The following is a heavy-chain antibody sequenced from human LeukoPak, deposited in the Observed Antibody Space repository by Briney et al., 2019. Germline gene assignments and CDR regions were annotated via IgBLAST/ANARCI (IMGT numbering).Heavy chain of an antibody. CDR3: ARDTGDIVATTNFDY. D-gene: IGHD5-12*01. CDR2: ISAYNGNT. V-gene: IGHV1-18*01. Sequence: ASVKVSCKASGYTFTSYGISWVRQAPGQGLEWMGWISAYNGNTNYAQKLQGRVTMTTDTSTSTAYMELRSLRSEDTAVYYCARDTGDIVATTNFDYWGQGTLVTVSS. CDR1: GYTFTSYG. J-gene: IGHJ4*02.